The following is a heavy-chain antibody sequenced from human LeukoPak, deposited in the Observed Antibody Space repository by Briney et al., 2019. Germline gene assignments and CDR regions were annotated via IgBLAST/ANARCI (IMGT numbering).Heavy chain of an antibody. CDR3: VRVGKRGYSYGVVRSDAFDI. Sequence: SSETLSLTCDVSGGSTSNYYWTWIRQPAGKGLEWIGRVHSSGSTSYNPSLTSRVTMSVETSKSQFSLWLSSATAADTAVYYCVRVGKRGYSYGVVRSDAFDIWGQGTMVTVSS. CDR2: VHSSGST. V-gene: IGHV4-4*07. J-gene: IGHJ3*02. D-gene: IGHD5-18*01. CDR1: GGSTSNYY.